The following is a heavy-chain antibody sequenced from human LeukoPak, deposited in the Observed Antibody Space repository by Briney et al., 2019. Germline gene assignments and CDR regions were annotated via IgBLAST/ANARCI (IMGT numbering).Heavy chain of an antibody. CDR2: IYTSGST. D-gene: IGHD6-19*01. CDR3: ARVGIAVAGTPYYYYYMDV. V-gene: IGHV4-4*07. J-gene: IGHJ6*03. CDR1: GGSISSYY. Sequence: SETLSLTCAVSGGSISSYYWNWIRLPAGKGLEWIGRIYTSGSTNYNPSLKSRVTMSVDTSKNQFSLKLSSVTAADTAVYYCARVGIAVAGTPYYYYYMDVWGKGTTVTVSS.